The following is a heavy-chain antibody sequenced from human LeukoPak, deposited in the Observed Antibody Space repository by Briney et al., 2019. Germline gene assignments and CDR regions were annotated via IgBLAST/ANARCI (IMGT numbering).Heavy chain of an antibody. CDR2: ATASGSST. Sequence: GGSLRLSCTASGFTFSSFAMNWVRQAPGKGLEWVSSATASGSSTYYADSVKGRFTISRDNSKNTVYLQMNSLRAEDTAVYYCFEGRYPGGPRWFDPWGQGTLVTVSS. J-gene: IGHJ5*02. CDR1: GFTFSSFA. V-gene: IGHV3-23*01. CDR3: FEGRYPGGPRWFDP. D-gene: IGHD3-9*01.